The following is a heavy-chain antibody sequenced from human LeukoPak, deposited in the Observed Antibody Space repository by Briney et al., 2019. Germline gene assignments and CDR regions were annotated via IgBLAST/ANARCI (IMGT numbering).Heavy chain of an antibody. V-gene: IGHV4-59*01. J-gene: IGHJ4*02. CDR2: IYYSGSI. CDR1: GASISSYY. Sequence: PSQTLSLTCTVSGASISSYYWSWIRQPPGKGLEWIGYIYYSGSINYNPSLKSRVTISVDPSKNQFSLKLSSVTAADTAVYYCARGQRSYFRAVDDWGPGTLVSVSS. D-gene: IGHD1-26*01. CDR3: ARGQRSYFRAVDD.